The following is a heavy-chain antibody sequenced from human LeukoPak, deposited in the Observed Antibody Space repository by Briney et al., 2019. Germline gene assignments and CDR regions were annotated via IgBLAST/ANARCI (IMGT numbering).Heavy chain of an antibody. CDR3: ARANYYDSSGYYYAPSYYFDY. V-gene: IGHV3-7*01. CDR2: IKGEGSDK. D-gene: IGHD3-22*01. Sequence: AGGSLRLSCAASGFTFSNYWMNWVREAPGKGLEWVANIKGEGSDKYYVDSVEGGFSNSKDNAKTSMYLQMNSLRVEDTGVYYCARANYYDSSGYYYAPSYYFDYWGQGTLVTVSS. J-gene: IGHJ4*02. CDR1: GFTFSNYW.